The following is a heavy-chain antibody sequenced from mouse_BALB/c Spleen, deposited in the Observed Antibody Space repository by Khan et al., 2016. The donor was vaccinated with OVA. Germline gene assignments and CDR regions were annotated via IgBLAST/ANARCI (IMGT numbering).Heavy chain of an antibody. CDR2: ILAGGST. Sequence: QVQLKESGPGLVAPSQSLSITCTVSGYSLTRYGVHWVRQPPGKGLEWRGLILAGGSTNYNWALISRLSISKDNPKSQVFLKMNSLQTDDTAMDYCARLEDIWGQGTTLTGSS. CDR3: ARLEDI. D-gene: IGHD1-3*01. CDR1: GYSLTRYG. V-gene: IGHV2-9*02. J-gene: IGHJ2*01.